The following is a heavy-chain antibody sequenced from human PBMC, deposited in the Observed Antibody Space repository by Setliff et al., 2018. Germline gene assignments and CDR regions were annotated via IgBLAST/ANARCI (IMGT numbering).Heavy chain of an antibody. CDR2: INNYSFKT. CDR3: ARLVRYCTRTSCQRTPGTEY. CDR1: GYTFTNYG. D-gene: IGHD2-2*01. J-gene: IGHJ4*02. V-gene: IGHV1-18*01. Sequence: ASVKVSCKTSGYTFTNYGITWVRQAPGQGLEWMGWINNYSFKTNYPQKFQGRVTLTTDTSTSTAYMEVKSLTSDDTAVYYCARLVRYCTRTSCQRTPGTEYWGQGTRVTVSS.